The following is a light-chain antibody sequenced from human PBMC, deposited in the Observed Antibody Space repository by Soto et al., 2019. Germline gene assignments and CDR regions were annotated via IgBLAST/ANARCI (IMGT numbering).Light chain of an antibody. Sequence: DIQMTQSPSTLSASVGDRVTITCRASQSISSWLAWYQQKPGKAPKLLIYDASSLESGVPSRFSGSGFGTEFTLTISSLQPDDFATYYCQQYNSYSPSTFGQGTKVDIK. J-gene: IGKJ1*01. CDR1: QSISSW. CDR3: QQYNSYSPST. V-gene: IGKV1-5*01. CDR2: DAS.